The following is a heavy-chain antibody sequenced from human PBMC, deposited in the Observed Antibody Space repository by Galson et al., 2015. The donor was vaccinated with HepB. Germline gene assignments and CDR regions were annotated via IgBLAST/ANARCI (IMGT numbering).Heavy chain of an antibody. CDR1: GFTFSYYG. CDR3: ARDREGQLVHDLAY. J-gene: IGHJ4*02. D-gene: IGHD6-6*01. V-gene: IGHV3-30*03. CDR2: TIQDGSYS. Sequence: SLRLSCAASGFTFSYYGMHWVRQAPGKGLEWVAVTIQDGSYSLYADSVKGRFTISRDNAKNTLYLQMSTLKTDDTAVYYCARDREGQLVHDLAYWGQGTLVAVSS.